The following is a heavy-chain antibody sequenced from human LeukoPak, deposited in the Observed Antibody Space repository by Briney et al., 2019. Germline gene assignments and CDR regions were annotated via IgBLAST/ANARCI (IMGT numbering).Heavy chain of an antibody. Sequence: GGSLRLSCAASGFTFSSYWMHWVRQAPGKGLVWVSRINSDGSSTSYAGSVKGRFTISRDNAKNTLYLQMNSLRAEDTAVYYCARGYCSGGSCYLKTGNWFDPWGQGTLVTVSS. D-gene: IGHD2-15*01. V-gene: IGHV3-74*01. CDR3: ARGYCSGGSCYLKTGNWFDP. CDR1: GFTFSSYW. CDR2: INSDGSST. J-gene: IGHJ5*02.